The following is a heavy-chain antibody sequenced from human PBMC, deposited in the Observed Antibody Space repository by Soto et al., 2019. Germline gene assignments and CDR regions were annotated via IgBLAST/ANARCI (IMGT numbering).Heavy chain of an antibody. J-gene: IGHJ4*02. D-gene: IGHD5-18*01. CDR3: ASTLGGYSYGYLSY. Sequence: SETLSLTCTVSGGSISSYYWSWIRQPPGKGLEWIGYIYYSGSTNYNPSLKSRVTISVDTSKNQFSLKLSSVTAADTAVYYCASTLGGYSYGYLSYWGQGTLVTVSS. CDR1: GGSISSYY. CDR2: IYYSGST. V-gene: IGHV4-59*01.